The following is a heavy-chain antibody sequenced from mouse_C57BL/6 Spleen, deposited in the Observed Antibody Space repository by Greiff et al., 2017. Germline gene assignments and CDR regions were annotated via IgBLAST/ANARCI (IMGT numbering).Heavy chain of an antibody. CDR1: GYTLTGYW. Sequence: QVQLQQPGAELMKPGASVKLSCKATGYTLTGYWIEWVKQRPGHGLEWIGEIVPGSGSTNYNQKFKGKATFTADTSSSTAYMQLSSLTTEDSAINYCTKGSSRIWFAYWGQGTLLTVSA. CDR2: IVPGSGST. V-gene: IGHV1-9*01. D-gene: IGHD3-2*02. CDR3: TKGSSRIWFAY. J-gene: IGHJ3*01.